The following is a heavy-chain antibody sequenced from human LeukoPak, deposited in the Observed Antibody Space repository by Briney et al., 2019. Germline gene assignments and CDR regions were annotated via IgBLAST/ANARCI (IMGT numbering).Heavy chain of an antibody. CDR3: ARSRSYDFWSGHGYMDV. CDR2: IYYSGST. D-gene: IGHD3-3*01. V-gene: IGHV4-59*01. Sequence: SETLSLTCTVSGGSISSYYWSWIRQPPGKGLEWIGYIYYSGSTNYNPSLKSRVTISVDTSKNQFSLKLSSVTAADTAVYYCARSRSYDFWSGHGYMDVWGKGTTVTVSS. J-gene: IGHJ6*03. CDR1: GGSISSYY.